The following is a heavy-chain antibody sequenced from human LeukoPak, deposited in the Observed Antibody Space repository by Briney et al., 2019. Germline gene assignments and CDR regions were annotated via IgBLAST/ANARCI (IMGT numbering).Heavy chain of an antibody. Sequence: SETLSLTCAVSGGSISSGSYSWSWIRQPAGKGLEWIVRIYSTGSTNYNSSLKSRVTMSVDTSKNQFSLKLSSVTAADTAVYYCAGRYGSGGNYYGMDVWGQGTTVTVSS. D-gene: IGHD3-10*01. CDR1: GGSISSGSYS. V-gene: IGHV4-61*02. CDR3: AGRYGSGGNYYGMDV. J-gene: IGHJ6*02. CDR2: IYSTGST.